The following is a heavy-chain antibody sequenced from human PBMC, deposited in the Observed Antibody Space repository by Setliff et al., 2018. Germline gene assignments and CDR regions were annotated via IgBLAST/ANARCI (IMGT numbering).Heavy chain of an antibody. J-gene: IGHJ6*03. Sequence: SETLSLSCTVSGGSISSYYWSWIRQPAGKGLEWIGHVYIGGSANYNPSLKSRVTMSIDTSKNQFSLKLNSVTAADMAVYYCAREQWLDPLGYYYMDVWAKGTTVTVSS. CDR2: VYIGGSA. CDR3: AREQWLDPLGYYYMDV. V-gene: IGHV4-4*07. CDR1: GGSISSYY. D-gene: IGHD6-19*01.